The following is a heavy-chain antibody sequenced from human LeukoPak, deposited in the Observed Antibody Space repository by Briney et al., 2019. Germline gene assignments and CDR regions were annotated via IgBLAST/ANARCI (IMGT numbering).Heavy chain of an antibody. CDR1: GGTFSSYA. J-gene: IGHJ4*02. D-gene: IGHD3-3*01. Sequence: SVKVSCKASGGTFSSYAISLVRQAPGQGLGWMGGIIPIFGTANYAQKFQGRVTITTDESTSTAYMELSSLRSEDTAVYYCARDRYNGDYDFWSPFDYWGQGTLVTVSS. V-gene: IGHV1-69*05. CDR3: ARDRYNGDYDFWSPFDY. CDR2: IIPIFGTA.